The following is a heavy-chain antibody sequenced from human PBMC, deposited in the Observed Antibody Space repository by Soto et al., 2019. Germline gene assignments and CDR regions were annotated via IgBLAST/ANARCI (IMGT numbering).Heavy chain of an antibody. CDR3: AREALYSSGWYYSDY. V-gene: IGHV1-18*01. J-gene: IGHJ4*02. Sequence: GASVKVSCQASGFTFNTPGIKWVRQAPGQGLEWMGWISAYNGNTNYAQKVRGRVTMTTDTSTGTAYMELRSLRSDDTAVYYCAREALYSSGWYYSDYWGQGTPVTVSS. CDR2: ISAYNGNT. D-gene: IGHD6-13*01. CDR1: GFTFNTPG.